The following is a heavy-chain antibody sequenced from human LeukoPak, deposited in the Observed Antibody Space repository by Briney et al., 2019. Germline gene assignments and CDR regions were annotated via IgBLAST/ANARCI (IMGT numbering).Heavy chain of an antibody. CDR1: GATFSSYA. CDR2: INPIFGAA. V-gene: IGHV1-69*05. Sequence: SVKLCCKASGATFSSYAISWRRQAHGQGLEWMGGINPIFGAANYAQKFQGRVTITTDESTSTAYMELSSLRSEDTAVYYCARDSGGPRYCSSTSCYGHYDYWGQGTLVTVSS. D-gene: IGHD2-2*01. CDR3: ARDSGGPRYCSSTSCYGHYDY. J-gene: IGHJ4*02.